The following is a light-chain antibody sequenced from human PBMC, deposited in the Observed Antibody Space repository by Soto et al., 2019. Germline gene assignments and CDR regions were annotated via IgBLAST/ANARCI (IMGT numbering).Light chain of an antibody. CDR3: QQYDNLPLT. V-gene: IGKV1-33*01. Sequence: DIHLTQSPSSLSASVGDRVTITCRASQAITNNLAWYQQKPGNPPRLLIYEESTLHSGVPSRFSGSGSGTDFTFTISSLQPEDIATYYCQQYDNLPLTFGGGTKVEIK. CDR2: EES. J-gene: IGKJ4*01. CDR1: QAITNN.